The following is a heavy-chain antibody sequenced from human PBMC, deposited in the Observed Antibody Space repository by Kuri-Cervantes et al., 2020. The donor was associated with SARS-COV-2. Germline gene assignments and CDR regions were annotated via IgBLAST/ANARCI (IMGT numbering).Heavy chain of an antibody. CDR2: IYYSGST. CDR3: ARRWFDFWSGYYIFDY. CDR1: GGSISSSGYY. Sequence: SETLSLTCTVSGGSISSSGYYWGWIRQPPGKGLEWIGSIYYSGSTYYNPSLKSRVTISVDTSKNQFSLKLSSVTAADTAVYYCARRWFDFWSGYYIFDYRGQGTLVTVSS. J-gene: IGHJ4*02. D-gene: IGHD3-3*01. V-gene: IGHV4-39*01.